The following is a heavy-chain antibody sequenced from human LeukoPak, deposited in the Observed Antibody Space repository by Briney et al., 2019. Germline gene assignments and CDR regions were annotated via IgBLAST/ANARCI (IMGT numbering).Heavy chain of an antibody. D-gene: IGHD3-22*01. CDR2: IYHSGST. CDR1: GYSISSGYY. V-gene: IGHV4-38-2*02. Sequence: PSETLSLTCTVSGYSISSGYYWGWIRQPPGKGLEWIGSIYHSGSTYYNPSLKSRVTISVDTSKNQFSLKLGSVTAADTAVYYCARGGGYYDSSGYLFYGGQGTLVTVSS. J-gene: IGHJ4*02. CDR3: ARGGGYYDSSGYLFY.